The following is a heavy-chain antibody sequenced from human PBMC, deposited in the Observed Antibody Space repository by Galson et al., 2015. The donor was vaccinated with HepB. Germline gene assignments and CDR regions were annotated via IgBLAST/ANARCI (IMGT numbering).Heavy chain of an antibody. V-gene: IGHV4-30-4*01. J-gene: IGHJ4*02. CDR2: IYYSGST. CDR1: GGSISSGDYY. CDR3: ASQGPARGYSYAY. Sequence: TLSLTCTVSGGSISSGDYYWSWIRQPPGKGLEWIGYIYYSGSTYYNPSLKSRVTISVDTSKNQFSLKLSSVTAADTAVYYCASQGPARGYSYAYWGQGTLVTVSS. D-gene: IGHD5-18*01.